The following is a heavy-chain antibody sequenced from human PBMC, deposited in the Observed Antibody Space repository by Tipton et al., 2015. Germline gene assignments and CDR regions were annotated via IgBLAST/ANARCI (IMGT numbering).Heavy chain of an antibody. Sequence: TLSLTCTVFGGSISSNDYYWGWIRQPPGKGLEWIGNIHYSGSTYYNPSSGSTYYNPSLKSRVTISVDTSKNQFSLKLNYVTAADTAVYYCARANYYDSSGYHNWFDPWGQGSLVTVSS. CDR3: ARANYYDSSGYHNWFDP. V-gene: IGHV4-39*07. CDR2: IHYSGST. CDR1: GGSISSNDYY. D-gene: IGHD3-22*01. J-gene: IGHJ5*02.